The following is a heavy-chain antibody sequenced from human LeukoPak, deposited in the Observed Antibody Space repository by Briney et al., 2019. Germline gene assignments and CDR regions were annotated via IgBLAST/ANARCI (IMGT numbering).Heavy chain of an antibody. J-gene: IGHJ4*02. D-gene: IGHD1-26*01. CDR3: ARVLVGTADFDY. CDR1: GYTFTSYG. V-gene: IGHV1-46*01. CDR2: INPSGGST. Sequence: GASVKVSCKASGYTFTSYGISWVRQAPGQGLEWMGIINPSGGSTSYAQKFQGRVTMTRDTSTSTVYMELSSLRSEDTAVYYCARVLVGTADFDYWGQGTLVTVSS.